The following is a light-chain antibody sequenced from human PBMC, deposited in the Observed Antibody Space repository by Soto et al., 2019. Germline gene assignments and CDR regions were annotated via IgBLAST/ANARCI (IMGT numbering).Light chain of an antibody. CDR1: NSDIGAFDY. V-gene: IGLV2-14*03. J-gene: IGLJ2*01. Sequence: QSALTQPASVSGSPGQSSTISCTGTNSDIGAFDYVSWYQHHPGKAPRLLIYDVNNWPSGVSDRSSGSKSGNTASLTISGLQAEDEAVYYCSSYTTTTPVVFGGGTKLTVL. CDR2: DVN. CDR3: SSYTTTTPVV.